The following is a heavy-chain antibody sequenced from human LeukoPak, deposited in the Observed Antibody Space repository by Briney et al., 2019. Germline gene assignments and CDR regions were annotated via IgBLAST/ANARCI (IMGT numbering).Heavy chain of an antibody. CDR2: IYHSGST. CDR3: ARVADRYCSSTSCQDWFDP. V-gene: IGHV4-34*01. D-gene: IGHD2-2*01. J-gene: IGHJ5*02. Sequence: SETLSLACAVYGGSFSGYYWSWIRQPPGKGLEWIGYIYHSGSTYYNPSLKSRVTISVDRSKNQFSLKLSSVTAADTAVYYCARVADRYCSSTSCQDWFDPWGQETLVTVSS. CDR1: GGSFSGYY.